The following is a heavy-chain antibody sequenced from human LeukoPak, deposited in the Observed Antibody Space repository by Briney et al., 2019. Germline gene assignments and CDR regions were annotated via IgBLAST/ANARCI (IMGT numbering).Heavy chain of an antibody. V-gene: IGHV4-34*01. CDR2: INHSGST. Sequence: KPSETLSLTCAVYGGSFSGYYWSWIRQPPGKGLEWIGEINHSGSTNYNPSLKSRVTISVDTSKNQFSLKLSSVTAADTAAYYCARVSITMVRGVIIPYYYYGMDVWGQGTTVTVSS. J-gene: IGHJ6*02. D-gene: IGHD3-10*01. CDR3: ARVSITMVRGVIIPYYYYGMDV. CDR1: GGSFSGYY.